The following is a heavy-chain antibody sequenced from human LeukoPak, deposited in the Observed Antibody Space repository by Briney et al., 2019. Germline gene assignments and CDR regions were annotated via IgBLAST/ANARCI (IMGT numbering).Heavy chain of an antibody. CDR1: GFTFSSYA. V-gene: IGHV3-23*01. CDR2: ISGSGGST. J-gene: IGHJ5*02. Sequence: AGGSLRLSCAASGFTFSSYAMSWVRQAPGKGLEWVSVISGSGGSTYYADSVKGRFTISRDNSKNTLYLQMNSLRAEDTAVYYCAKEGDYYGSGRGWFDPWGQGTLVTVSS. CDR3: AKEGDYYGSGRGWFDP. D-gene: IGHD3-10*01.